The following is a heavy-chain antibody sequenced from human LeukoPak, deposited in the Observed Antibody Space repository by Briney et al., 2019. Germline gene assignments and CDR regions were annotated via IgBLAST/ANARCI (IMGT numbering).Heavy chain of an antibody. V-gene: IGHV3-49*04. J-gene: IGHJ4*02. Sequence: GGSLRLSCAASGFTFSSYAMSWVRQAPGKGLEWVGFIRSKAYGGTTEYAASVKGRFTISRDDSKSIAYLQMNSLKTEDTAVYYCTRGRIVVDTAMGWFDYWGQGTLVTVSS. D-gene: IGHD5-18*01. CDR3: TRGRIVVDTAMGWFDY. CDR1: GFTFSSYA. CDR2: IRSKAYGGTT.